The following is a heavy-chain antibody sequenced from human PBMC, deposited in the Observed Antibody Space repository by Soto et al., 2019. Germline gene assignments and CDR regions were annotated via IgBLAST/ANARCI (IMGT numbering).Heavy chain of an antibody. Sequence: TSETLSLTCTVSGGSISSGVYYWSWIRQHPGKGLEWIGYIYYSGSTYYNPSLKSRVTISVDTSKNQFSLKLSSVTAADTAVYYCARDQYDILTGYNWFDPWGQGTLVTVSS. D-gene: IGHD3-9*01. V-gene: IGHV4-31*03. CDR3: ARDQYDILTGYNWFDP. CDR1: GGSISSGVYY. J-gene: IGHJ5*02. CDR2: IYYSGST.